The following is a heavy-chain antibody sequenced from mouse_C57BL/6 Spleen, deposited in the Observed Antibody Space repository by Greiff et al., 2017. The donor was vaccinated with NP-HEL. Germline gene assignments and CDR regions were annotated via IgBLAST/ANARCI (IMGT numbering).Heavy chain of an antibody. Sequence: VQLQQPGAELVKPGASVKVSCKASGYTFTSYWMHWVKQRPGQGLEWIGRIHPSDSDTNYNQKFKGKATLTVDKSSSTAYMQLSSLTSEDSAVYYCAMETYGSKYYFDYWGQGTTLTVSS. J-gene: IGHJ2*01. CDR2: IHPSDSDT. CDR3: AMETYGSKYYFDY. D-gene: IGHD1-1*01. V-gene: IGHV1-74*01. CDR1: GYTFTSYW.